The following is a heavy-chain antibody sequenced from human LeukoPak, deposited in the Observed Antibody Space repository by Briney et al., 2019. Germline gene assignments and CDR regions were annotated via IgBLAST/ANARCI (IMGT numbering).Heavy chain of an antibody. Sequence: PGGSLRLSCAASGFTFSSYSMNWVRQAPGRGLEWVSSITGDDYMYYADSVKGRFTISRDNSKNTLYLQMNSLRAEDTAVYYCAKGVAGTHDAFDIWGQGTMVTVSS. CDR3: AKGVAGTHDAFDI. D-gene: IGHD6-19*01. CDR2: ITGDDYM. V-gene: IGHV3-21*04. CDR1: GFTFSSYS. J-gene: IGHJ3*02.